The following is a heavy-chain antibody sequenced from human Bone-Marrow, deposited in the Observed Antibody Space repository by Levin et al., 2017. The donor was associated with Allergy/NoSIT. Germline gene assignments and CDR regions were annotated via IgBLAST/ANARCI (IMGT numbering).Heavy chain of an antibody. CDR3: AKQGCVTSSCYTVDF. J-gene: IGHJ4*02. CDR1: GYTFTNSW. V-gene: IGHV5-51*01. Sequence: RGESLKISCQGSGYTFTNSWIGWVRQMPGRGLEWMGIINPAGSETRYRPSFQGQVTISVDKSISTSYLQWSSLKASDTAMYFCAKQGCVTSSCYTVDFWGQGTLVTVSS. CDR2: INPAGSET. D-gene: IGHD2-21*01.